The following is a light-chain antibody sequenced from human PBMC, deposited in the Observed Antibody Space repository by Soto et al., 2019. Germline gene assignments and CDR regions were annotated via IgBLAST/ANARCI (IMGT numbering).Light chain of an antibody. V-gene: IGKV1-5*01. Sequence: IQMAQSPSTLSASVGDRVTITCRASQRIGVWLAWYQQKPGKAPKLLIYDASSLQSGVPSRFSGSGSGTEFTLTIGSLQPDDFATYYCQHYNNYPHTFGQGTKLEIK. J-gene: IGKJ2*01. CDR3: QHYNNYPHT. CDR1: QRIGVW. CDR2: DAS.